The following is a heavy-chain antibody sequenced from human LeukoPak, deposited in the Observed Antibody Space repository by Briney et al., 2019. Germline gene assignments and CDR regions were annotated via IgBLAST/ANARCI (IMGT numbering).Heavy chain of an antibody. J-gene: IGHJ3*02. Sequence: SETPSLTCTVSGCSISSSSYYWGWIRQPPGKGLEWIRSIYYSGSTYYNPSLKSLVTISVDTSKNQFSLKLSSVTAADTAVYYCARDRIAAYAFDIWGQGKMVTVSS. CDR2: IYYSGST. V-gene: IGHV4-39*07. CDR3: ARDRIAAYAFDI. CDR1: GCSISSSSYY. D-gene: IGHD6-25*01.